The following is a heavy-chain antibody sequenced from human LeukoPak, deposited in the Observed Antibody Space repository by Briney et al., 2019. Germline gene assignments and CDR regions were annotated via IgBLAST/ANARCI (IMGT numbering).Heavy chain of an antibody. CDR1: GGSISSSSYY. J-gene: IGHJ4*02. D-gene: IGHD5-18*01. V-gene: IGHV4-39*07. CDR3: ARDRNSYGSAHFDY. Sequence: SETLSLTCTVSGGSISSSSYYWGWIRQPPGKGLEWIGSIYYSGSTYYNPSLKSRVTISVDTSKNQFSLKLSSVTAADTAVYYCARDRNSYGSAHFDYWGQGTLVTVSS. CDR2: IYYSGST.